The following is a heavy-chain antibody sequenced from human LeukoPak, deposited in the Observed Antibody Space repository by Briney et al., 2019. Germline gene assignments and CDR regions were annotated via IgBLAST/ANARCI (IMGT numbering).Heavy chain of an antibody. CDR1: GFTFSNTW. CDR2: ISADGTRT. CDR3: ARDWSIRGVIIPY. J-gene: IGHJ4*02. V-gene: IGHV3-74*01. D-gene: IGHD3-10*01. Sequence: GGSLRLSCAASGFTFSNTWMHWVRLAPGKGLVWVSRISADGTRTDYADTVKGRFTVSRDNAKNTLYLQMNSLRAEDTAVYYCARDWSIRGVIIPYWGQGTLVTVSS.